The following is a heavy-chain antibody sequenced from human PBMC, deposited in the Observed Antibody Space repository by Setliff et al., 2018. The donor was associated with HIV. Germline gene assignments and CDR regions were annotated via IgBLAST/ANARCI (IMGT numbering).Heavy chain of an antibody. J-gene: IGHJ3*01. Sequence: KVSCKAIGYMILGYKMSWVRQAPGQGLEWIGRISPDNGAAEYAPKFQGRVRMTLDTSISTAYLEIPRLTSDDAAVYYCARPRVFDSFDVWGQGTMVTVSS. CDR2: ISPDNGAA. CDR3: ARPRVFDSFDV. CDR1: GYMILGYK. V-gene: IGHV1-2*06.